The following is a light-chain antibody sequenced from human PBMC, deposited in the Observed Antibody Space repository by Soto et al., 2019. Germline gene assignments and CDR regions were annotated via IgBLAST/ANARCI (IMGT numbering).Light chain of an antibody. Sequence: QSVLTQSSSASASLGSSVKLTCILSSGHSTYIIAWHQQQPGKAPRFLMTLDRSGSYNRGNGVPDRFSGSSSGADRYLTISNLQFEDEGDYYCETWYSNTHKVFGGGTKVTVL. CDR1: SGHSTYI. CDR3: ETWYSNTHKV. J-gene: IGLJ3*02. V-gene: IGLV4-60*02. CDR2: LDRSGSY.